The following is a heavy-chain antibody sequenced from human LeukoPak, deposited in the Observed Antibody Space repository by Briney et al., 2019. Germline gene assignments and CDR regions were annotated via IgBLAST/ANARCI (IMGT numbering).Heavy chain of an antibody. CDR3: AKGPGSDFWSGSYPIDY. D-gene: IGHD3-3*01. V-gene: IGHV3-23*01. CDR1: GVTFSDYA. CDR2: ITASGYST. J-gene: IGHJ4*02. Sequence: GGSLRLPCVASGVTFSDYAMNWVRQAPGKGLEWVSAITASGYSTYYADSVKGRFTISRDNAKNTLYLQMNSLRADDTAVYYCAKGPGSDFWSGSYPIDYWGQGTLVTVSS.